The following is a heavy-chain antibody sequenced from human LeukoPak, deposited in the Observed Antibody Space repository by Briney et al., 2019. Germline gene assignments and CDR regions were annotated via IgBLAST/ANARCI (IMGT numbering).Heavy chain of an antibody. Sequence: ASVKVTCKASGGTFSSYAISWVRQAPGQGLEWMGWISAYNGNTNYAQKLQGRVTMTTDTSTSTAYMELRSLRSDDTAVYYCASSGNRRIQLWLWGQGTLVTVSS. J-gene: IGHJ4*02. D-gene: IGHD5-18*01. CDR1: GGTFSSYA. CDR2: ISAYNGNT. CDR3: ASSGNRRIQLWL. V-gene: IGHV1-18*01.